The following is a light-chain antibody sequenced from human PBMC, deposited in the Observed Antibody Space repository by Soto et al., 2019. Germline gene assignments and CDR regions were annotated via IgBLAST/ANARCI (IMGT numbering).Light chain of an antibody. J-gene: IGKJ1*01. CDR2: AAS. CDR3: QQLDTYPRT. CDR1: QDIDSL. Sequence: DIQLTQSPSFLSASVGDRVIITCRASQDIDSLLAWYQQKPGRAPNLLIYAASTLQSGVPPRFSGSGSGTEFTLTISSLQPEDFATYYCQQLDTYPRTFGQGTKVDIK. V-gene: IGKV1-9*01.